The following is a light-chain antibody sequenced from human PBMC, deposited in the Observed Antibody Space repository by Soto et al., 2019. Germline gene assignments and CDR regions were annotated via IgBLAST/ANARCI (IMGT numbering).Light chain of an antibody. CDR1: QSVSNY. CDR3: QRRYNWIT. Sequence: EIVLTQSPATLSLSPGERATLSCRASQSVSNYLAWYQHKPGQAPRLLIYDASNRATGAPARLSGSGSGTDFTLTISSPEPEDFAVYYCQRRYNWITFGQGTRLEIK. V-gene: IGKV3-11*01. J-gene: IGKJ5*01. CDR2: DAS.